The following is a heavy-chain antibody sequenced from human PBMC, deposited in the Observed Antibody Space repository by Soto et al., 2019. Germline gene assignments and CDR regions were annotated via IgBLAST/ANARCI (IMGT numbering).Heavy chain of an antibody. CDR3: ARQARVVVIAPNLAY. Sequence: QVQLQESGPGLVKPSQTLSLTCTVSGGSISSGDYYWSWIRQPPGKGLEWMGYIYYSGSTYYNPSIKSRVTISVDTSKTQFSLKLSSVTAADTAVYYCARQARVVVIAPNLAYWGQGTLVTVSS. D-gene: IGHD3-22*01. V-gene: IGHV4-30-4*01. J-gene: IGHJ4*02. CDR1: GGSISSGDYY. CDR2: IYYSGST.